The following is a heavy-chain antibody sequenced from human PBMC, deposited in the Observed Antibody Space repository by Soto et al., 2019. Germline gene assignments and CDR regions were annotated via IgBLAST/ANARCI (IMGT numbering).Heavy chain of an antibody. CDR1: GFTFSSYS. D-gene: IGHD6-13*01. CDR3: ARGWSSTS. CDR2: ISGSSSYI. J-gene: IGHJ5*02. V-gene: IGHV3-21*01. Sequence: GGSLRLSCAASGFTFSSYSMNWVRQAPGKGLEWVSSISGSSSYIYYADSVKGRFTISRDNAKNSLYLQMNSLRAEDTAVYYCARGWSSTSWGQGTLVTVSS.